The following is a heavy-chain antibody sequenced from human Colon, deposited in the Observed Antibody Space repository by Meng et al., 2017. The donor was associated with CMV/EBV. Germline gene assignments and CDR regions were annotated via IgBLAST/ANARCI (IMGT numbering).Heavy chain of an antibody. CDR1: GYIFSGYY. CDR3: ARSGSYSNWFDP. V-gene: IGHV1-2*02. J-gene: IGHJ5*02. D-gene: IGHD1-26*01. CDR2: INPNSGGT. Sequence: ASVKVSCKASGYIFSGYYMHWVRQAPGQGLEWMGWINPNSGGTNYAQKFQGRVTMTRDTSISTAYMELSRLRSDDTAVHYCARSGSYSNWFDPWGQGTLVTVSS.